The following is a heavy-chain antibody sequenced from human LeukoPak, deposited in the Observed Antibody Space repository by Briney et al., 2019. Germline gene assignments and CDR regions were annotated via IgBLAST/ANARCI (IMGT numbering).Heavy chain of an antibody. CDR3: ARGHPGYASGWPDY. CDR1: GYSFTSHN. D-gene: IGHD6-19*01. J-gene: IGHJ4*02. Sequence: GASVKVSCKTSGYSFTSHNINWVRQATGQGLEWMGWVSPSSGNTAYAQKFQGRVTMTRDTSISTAYMELSSLTSEDTAVYYCARGHPGYASGWPDYWGQGTLVTVPS. V-gene: IGHV1-8*01. CDR2: VSPSSGNT.